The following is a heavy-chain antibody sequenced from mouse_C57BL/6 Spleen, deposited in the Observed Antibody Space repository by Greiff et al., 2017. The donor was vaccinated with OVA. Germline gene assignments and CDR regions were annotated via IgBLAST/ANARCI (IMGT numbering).Heavy chain of an antibody. Sequence: VQLQQSGPELVKPGASVKISCKASGYTFTDYYMNWVKQSHGKSLEWIGDINPNNGGTSYNQKFKGKATLTVDKSSSTAYMELRSLTSEDSAVYYCARGDLLGAMDYWGQGTSVTVSS. CDR1: GYTFTDYY. CDR2: INPNNGGT. J-gene: IGHJ4*01. V-gene: IGHV1-26*01. D-gene: IGHD2-1*01. CDR3: ARGDLLGAMDY.